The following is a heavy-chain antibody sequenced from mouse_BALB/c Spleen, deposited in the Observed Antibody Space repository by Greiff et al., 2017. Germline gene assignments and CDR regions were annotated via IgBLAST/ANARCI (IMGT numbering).Heavy chain of an antibody. CDR1: GYTFTSYW. D-gene: IGHD2-10*02. CDR2: IYPGDGDT. CDR3: ARKYGTDAMDY. V-gene: IGHV1-87*01. Sequence: QVQLKQSGAELARPGASVKLSCKASGYTFTSYWMQWVKQRPGQGLEWIGAIYPGDGDTRYTQKFKGKATLTADKSSSTAYMQLSSLASEDSAVYYCARKYGTDAMDYWGQGTSVTVSS. J-gene: IGHJ4*01.